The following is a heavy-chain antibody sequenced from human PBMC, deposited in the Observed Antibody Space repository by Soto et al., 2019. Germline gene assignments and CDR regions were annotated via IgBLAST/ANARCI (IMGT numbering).Heavy chain of an antibody. CDR2: INPKSGGT. J-gene: IGHJ6*02. D-gene: IGHD2-8*01. CDR3: ARGDSTDCSNGVCSFFYNHDMDV. CDR1: GYSFTDYH. Sequence: GASVKVSCKASGYSFTDYHIHWVRQAPGQGLEWLGRINPKSGGTSTAQKFQGWVTMTTDTSISTASMELTRLTSDDTAIYYCARGDSTDCSNGVCSFFYNHDMDVWGQGTTVTVSS. V-gene: IGHV1-2*04.